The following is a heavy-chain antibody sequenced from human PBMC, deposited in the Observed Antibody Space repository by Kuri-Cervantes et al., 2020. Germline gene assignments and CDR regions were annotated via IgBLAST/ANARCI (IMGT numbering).Heavy chain of an antibody. Sequence: SVKVSCKASGGTFSSYAISWVRQAPGQGLEWMGGIIPIFGTANYAQKFQGRVTITTDESASTAYMELRSLRSDDTAVYYCARTGGYSSSWGDDYWGQGTLGTVSS. J-gene: IGHJ4*02. CDR3: ARTGGYSSSWGDDY. CDR2: IIPIFGTA. CDR1: GGTFSSYA. V-gene: IGHV1-69*05. D-gene: IGHD6-13*01.